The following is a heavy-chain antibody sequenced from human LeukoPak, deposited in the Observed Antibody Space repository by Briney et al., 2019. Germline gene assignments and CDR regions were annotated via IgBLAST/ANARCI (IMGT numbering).Heavy chain of an antibody. CDR2: IIPIFGTA. Sequence: SVKVSCKASGGTFSSYAISWVRQAPGQGLEWMGGIIPIFGTANYAQKFQGRVTITADKSTSTAYMELSSLRSEDTAVYYCAVSIATAVLLPLIDYWGQGTLVTVSS. V-gene: IGHV1-69*06. CDR3: AVSIATAVLLPLIDY. CDR1: GGTFSSYA. D-gene: IGHD6-13*01. J-gene: IGHJ4*02.